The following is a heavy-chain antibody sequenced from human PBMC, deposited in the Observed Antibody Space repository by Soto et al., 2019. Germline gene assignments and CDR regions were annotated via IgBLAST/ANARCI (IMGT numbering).Heavy chain of an antibody. V-gene: IGHV3-30-3*01. D-gene: IGHD2-15*01. CDR2: ISYDGSNK. J-gene: IGHJ5*02. Sequence: PGGSLRLSCAASGFTFSSYAMHWVRQAPGKGLEWVAVISYDGSNKYYADSVKGRFTISRDNSKNTLYLQMNSLRAEDTAVYYCARDLRYCSGGSCYSGWFDPWGQGTLVTVSS. CDR3: ARDLRYCSGGSCYSGWFDP. CDR1: GFTFSSYA.